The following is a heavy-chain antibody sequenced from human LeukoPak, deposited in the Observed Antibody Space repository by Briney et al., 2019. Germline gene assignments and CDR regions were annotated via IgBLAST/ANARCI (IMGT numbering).Heavy chain of an antibody. CDR2: IYYSGST. Sequence: PSETLSLTCTVSGGSISSYYWSWIRQPPGKGLEWIGYIYYSGSTNYNPSLKSRVTISVDTSKNQFSLKLSSVTAADTAVYYCASKTYYYGSGSYLDAFDIWGQGTMVTVSS. J-gene: IGHJ3*02. D-gene: IGHD3-10*01. V-gene: IGHV4-59*01. CDR3: ASKTYYYGSGSYLDAFDI. CDR1: GGSISSYY.